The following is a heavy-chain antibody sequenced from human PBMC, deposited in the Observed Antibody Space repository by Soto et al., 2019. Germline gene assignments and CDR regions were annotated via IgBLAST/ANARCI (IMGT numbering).Heavy chain of an antibody. J-gene: IGHJ3*02. CDR3: ARDLGYCSGGSCYEMAFDI. D-gene: IGHD2-15*01. Sequence: PGGSLRLSCAASGFTVSSNYMSWVRQAPGKGLEWVSVIYSGGSTYYADSVKGRFTISRDNSKNTLYLQMNSLRAEDTAVYHCARDLGYCSGGSCYEMAFDIWGQGTMVTVSS. CDR2: IYSGGST. V-gene: IGHV3-53*05. CDR1: GFTVSSNY.